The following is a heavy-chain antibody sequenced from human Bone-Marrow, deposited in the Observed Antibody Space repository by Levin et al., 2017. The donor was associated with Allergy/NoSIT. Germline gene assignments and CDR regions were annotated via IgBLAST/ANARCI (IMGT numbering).Heavy chain of an antibody. Sequence: GESLKISCAASGFTFSSYGMHWVRQAPGKGLEWVAVISYDGSNKYYADSVKGRFTISRDNSKNTLYLQMNSLRAEDTAVYYCAKDRLHLYYFDYWGQGTLVTVSS. CDR1: GFTFSSYG. CDR3: AKDRLHLYYFDY. CDR2: ISYDGSNK. J-gene: IGHJ4*02. V-gene: IGHV3-30*18.